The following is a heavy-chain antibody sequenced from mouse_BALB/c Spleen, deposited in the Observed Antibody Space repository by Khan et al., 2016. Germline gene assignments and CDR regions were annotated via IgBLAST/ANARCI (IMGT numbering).Heavy chain of an antibody. CDR2: ISYSGST. CDR1: GYSITSGYG. V-gene: IGHV3-2*02. D-gene: IGHD1-2*01. J-gene: IGHJ2*01. CDR3: ARTARIKY. Sequence: EVQLQESGPGLVKPSQSLSLTCTVTGYSITSGYGWNWIRQFPGNKLEWMGYISYSGSTNYNPSLKSRIFITRDTAKNQFFLQLNSVTTEDTATYYCARTARIKYWGQGTTLTVSS.